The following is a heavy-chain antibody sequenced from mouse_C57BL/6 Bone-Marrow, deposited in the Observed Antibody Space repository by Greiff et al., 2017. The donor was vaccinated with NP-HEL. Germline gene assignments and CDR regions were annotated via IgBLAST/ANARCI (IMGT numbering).Heavy chain of an antibody. V-gene: IGHV3-6*01. CDR3: ARDPYYDY. CDR1: GYSITSGYY. Sequence: DVKLQESGPGLVKPSQSLSLTCSVTGYSITSGYYWNWIRQFPGNKLEWMGYISDDGSNNYNPSLKNRISITRDTSKNQFFLKLNSVTTEDTATYYCARDPYYDYWGQGTTLTVSS. J-gene: IGHJ2*01. CDR2: ISDDGSN.